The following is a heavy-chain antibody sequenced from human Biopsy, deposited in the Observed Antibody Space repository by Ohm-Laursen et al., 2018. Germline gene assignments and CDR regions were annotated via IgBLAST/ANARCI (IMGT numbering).Heavy chain of an antibody. CDR1: GGSVDDYF. J-gene: IGHJ2*01. Sequence: SETLSLTCSVSGGSVDDYFWNWIRQPAGKGLEWIGRIYSTGRSSAYHPSFQSRVTMSLDTPNKQFSLKLTSVTAADTAVYYCARTPGVAVAGRFFDLWGRGTLVTVSS. D-gene: IGHD6-19*01. CDR2: IYSTGRSS. V-gene: IGHV4-4*07. CDR3: ARTPGVAVAGRFFDL.